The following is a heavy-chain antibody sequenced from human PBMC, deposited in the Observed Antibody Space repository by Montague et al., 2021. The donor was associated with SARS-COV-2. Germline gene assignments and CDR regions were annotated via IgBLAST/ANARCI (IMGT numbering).Heavy chain of an antibody. D-gene: IGHD3-22*01. J-gene: IGHJ3*02. CDR2: IYYNGYT. V-gene: IGHV4-59*01. CDR1: GDSISTYY. Sequence: SETLSLTCTVSGDSISTYYWSWIRQPPGKGLEWIGYIYYNGYTNYNPSLKSRVTISVDTSKNQFSLRLSSVTAADTAVYFCARGGAACYVDARGYVYAFDTWGQGTTVTVSS. CDR3: ARGGAACYVDARGYVYAFDT.